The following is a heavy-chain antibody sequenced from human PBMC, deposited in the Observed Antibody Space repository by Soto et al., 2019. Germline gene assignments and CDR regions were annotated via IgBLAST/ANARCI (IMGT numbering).Heavy chain of an antibody. V-gene: IGHV3-48*03. CDR1: GLTFSNYE. Sequence: EVQLVESGGGLVLPGGSLRLSCSASGLTFSNYEMNWVRQAPGKGLEWVSYIGRSGTTTYYADSLKGRFTISRDNAKNSLYLQMNSLTAEATAVYYCATRSGGGGAFDFWGQGTMVTVSS. CDR3: ATRSGGGGAFDF. CDR2: IGRSGTTT. J-gene: IGHJ3*01. D-gene: IGHD3-10*01.